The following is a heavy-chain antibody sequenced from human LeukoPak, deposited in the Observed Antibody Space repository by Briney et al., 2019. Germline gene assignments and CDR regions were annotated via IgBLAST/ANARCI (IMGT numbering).Heavy chain of an antibody. J-gene: IGHJ6*02. Sequence: QSGGSLRLSCAASGFTFDDYAMHWVRQAPGKGLEWVANIKQDGSEKYYVDSVKGRFTISRDNAKNSLYLQMNSLRAEDTAVYYCARGRGQWLSHPAYGMDVWGQGTTVTVSS. CDR3: ARGRGQWLSHPAYGMDV. V-gene: IGHV3-7*01. CDR2: IKQDGSEK. CDR1: GFTFDDYA. D-gene: IGHD6-19*01.